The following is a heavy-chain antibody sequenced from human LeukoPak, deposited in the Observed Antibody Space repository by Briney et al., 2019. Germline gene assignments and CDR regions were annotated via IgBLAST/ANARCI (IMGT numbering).Heavy chain of an antibody. V-gene: IGHV3-48*03. D-gene: IGHD6-13*01. CDR2: ISSSGSTI. J-gene: IGHJ6*04. CDR1: GFTFSSYE. CDR3: ARGGEQQLVFTLAYYYYGMDV. Sequence: GSLRLSCAASGFTFSSYEMNWVRQAPGKGLEWVSYISSSGSTIYYADSVKGRFTISRDNAKNSLYLQMNSLRAEDTAVYYCARGGEQQLVFTLAYYYYGMDVWGKGTTVTVSS.